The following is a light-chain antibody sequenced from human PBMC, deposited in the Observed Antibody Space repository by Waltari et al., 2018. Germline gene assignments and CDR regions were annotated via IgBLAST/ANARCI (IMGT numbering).Light chain of an antibody. CDR1: SSDVGSYTY. CDR3: CSYAGNFTYV. V-gene: IGLV2-11*01. CDR2: DVT. J-gene: IGLJ1*01. Sequence: QSALTQPRSVSGSPGQSVTISCTGTSSDVGSYTYVSWYQQHSDKAPKLMIYDVTKRPSGVPHRFSGSKSGNTASLTISGLQTEDEADYYCCSYAGNFTYVFGSGTKVTVL.